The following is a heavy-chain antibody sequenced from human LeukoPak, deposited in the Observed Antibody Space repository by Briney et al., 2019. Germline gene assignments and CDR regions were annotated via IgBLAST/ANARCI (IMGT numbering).Heavy chain of an antibody. Sequence: GGSLRLSCAASGFPFRSFWMSWVRQAPGQGLEWLGHINQEAHRTDHADSVKGRFTISRDNARNLLYLHMSSLRAEDTAVYYCAKYLSRAFDSWGQGILVSVSS. J-gene: IGHJ4*02. CDR2: INQEAHRT. CDR1: GFPFRSFW. CDR3: AKYLSRAFDS. V-gene: IGHV3-7*01. D-gene: IGHD2/OR15-2a*01.